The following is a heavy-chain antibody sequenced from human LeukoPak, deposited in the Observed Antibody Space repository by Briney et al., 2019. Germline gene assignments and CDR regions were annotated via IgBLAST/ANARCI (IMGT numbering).Heavy chain of an antibody. V-gene: IGHV4-38-2*02. CDR2: IYHSGST. CDR3: ARDLQRYSSSWYDSYYFDY. D-gene: IGHD6-13*01. CDR1: GYSISSGYY. J-gene: IGHJ4*02. Sequence: PSETLSLTCTVSGYSISSGYYWGWIRQPPGKGLEWIGSIYHSGSTYYNPSLKSRVTISVDTSKNQFSLKLSSVTAADTAVYYCARDLQRYSSSWYDSYYFDYWGQGTLVTVSS.